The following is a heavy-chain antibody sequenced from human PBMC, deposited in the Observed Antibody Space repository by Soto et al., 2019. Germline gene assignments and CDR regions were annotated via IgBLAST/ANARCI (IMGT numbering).Heavy chain of an antibody. CDR3: ATYYGDYAGGEFFQH. D-gene: IGHD4-17*01. J-gene: IGHJ1*01. Sequence: EVQLLESGGGLVQPGGSLRLSCAPSGFTFRSYAMNWVRQAPGKGLEWVSAITGSGGSTYYGDSVKGRFTISRDNSKNTLYLPMNSLRADDTAVYYCATYYGDYAGGEFFQHWGQGTLVTVSS. CDR1: GFTFRSYA. V-gene: IGHV3-23*01. CDR2: ITGSGGST.